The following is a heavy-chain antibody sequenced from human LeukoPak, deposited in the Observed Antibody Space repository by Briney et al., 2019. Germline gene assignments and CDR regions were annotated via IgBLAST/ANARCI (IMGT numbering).Heavy chain of an antibody. CDR2: IRESGGGR. Sequence: AGTLRLSCVVSGSSISNCDYSWIRNAPETGLDWVSGIRESGGGRNGADSVKGRSTNSRDNSMNTVYLQMNSLRAEDTAVYFCAKRGIVIRGVLIMGFHKAAYYFDYWGQGILVTVSS. D-gene: IGHD3-10*01. V-gene: IGHV3-23*01. CDR3: AKRGIVIRGVLIMGFHKAAYYFDY. J-gene: IGHJ4*02. CDR1: GSSISNCD.